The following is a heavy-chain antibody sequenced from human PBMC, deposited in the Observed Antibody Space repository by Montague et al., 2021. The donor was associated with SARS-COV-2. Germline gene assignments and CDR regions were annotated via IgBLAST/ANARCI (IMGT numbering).Heavy chain of an antibody. Sequence: ETLSLTCAVYGGSFSGYYWSWIRQPPGKGLEWIGEINHSGSTNYNPSLKSRVTISVDTSKNQFSLKLSSVTAADTAVYYCARIRCITIFGVVITPYYYGMDVWGQGTTVTVSS. D-gene: IGHD3-3*01. V-gene: IGHV4-34*01. CDR2: INHSGST. CDR1: GGSFSGYY. J-gene: IGHJ6*02. CDR3: ARIRCITIFGVVITPYYYGMDV.